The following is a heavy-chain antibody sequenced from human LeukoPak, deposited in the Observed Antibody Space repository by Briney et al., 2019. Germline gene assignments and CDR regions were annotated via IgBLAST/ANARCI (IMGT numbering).Heavy chain of an antibody. Sequence: SGTLSLTCAVYGGSFSGYYWSWLRQPPGKGLEWIGEINHSGSTNYNPSLKSRVTISVDTSKNQFSLKLSSVTAADTAVYYCASDPIAAAGTDGFFDYWGQGTLVTVSS. D-gene: IGHD6-13*01. V-gene: IGHV4-34*01. CDR1: GGSFSGYY. J-gene: IGHJ4*02. CDR3: ASDPIAAAGTDGFFDY. CDR2: INHSGST.